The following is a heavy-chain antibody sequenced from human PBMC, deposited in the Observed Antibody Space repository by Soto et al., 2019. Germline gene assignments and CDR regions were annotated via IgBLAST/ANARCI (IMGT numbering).Heavy chain of an antibody. J-gene: IGHJ4*02. D-gene: IGHD6-19*01. V-gene: IGHV3-23*01. CDR3: AKSPLAVTGTFDY. CDR2: ISGSGGST. CDR1: GFTFSSYA. Sequence: EVQPLESVGGLVQPGGSLRLSCAASGFTFSSYAMSWVRQAPGKGLEWVPAISGSGGSTYYADSVKGRFTISRDNSKNTLYLQMNSLRAEDTAVYYCAKSPLAVTGTFDYWGQGTLVTVSS.